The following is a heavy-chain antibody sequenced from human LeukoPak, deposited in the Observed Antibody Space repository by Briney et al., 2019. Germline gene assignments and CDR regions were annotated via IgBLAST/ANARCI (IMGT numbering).Heavy chain of an antibody. CDR2: IYYSGST. CDR3: ARDSSSWSYNWFDP. J-gene: IGHJ5*02. Sequence: SETLSLTCTVSGGSISSYYWSWIRQPPGKGLEWIGYIYYSGSTNYNPSLKSRVTISVDTSKNQFSLKLSSVTAADTAVYYCARDSSSWSYNWFDPWGQGTLVTVSS. V-gene: IGHV4-59*12. D-gene: IGHD6-13*01. CDR1: GGSISSYY.